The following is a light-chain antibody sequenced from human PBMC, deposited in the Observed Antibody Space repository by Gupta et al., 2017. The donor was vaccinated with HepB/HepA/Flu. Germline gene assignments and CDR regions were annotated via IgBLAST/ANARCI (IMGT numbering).Light chain of an antibody. V-gene: IGLV2-14*03. CDR3: SSYTSSSTLV. J-gene: IGLJ2*01. CDR1: SSDVGGYNY. Sequence: QSALTQPASVSVSPGQSVTISCTGTSSDVGGYNYVSWYQQPPGKAPKLIIYDVSNRPSGGSNRFSGSKSGNTASLTISGLQAEDEADYYCSSYTSSSTLVFGGGTKLTVL. CDR2: DVS.